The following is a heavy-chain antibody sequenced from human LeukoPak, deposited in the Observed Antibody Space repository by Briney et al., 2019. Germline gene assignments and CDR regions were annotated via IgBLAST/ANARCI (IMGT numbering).Heavy chain of an antibody. CDR3: ARGRWGSGSYYAHYYFDY. CDR1: GYTFTSYY. Sequence: ASVKVSCKASGYTFTSYYMHWVRQAPGQGLEWMGIINPSGGSASYAQKFQGRVTMTRDMSTSTVYMELSSLRSEDTAVYYCARGRWGSGSYYAHYYFDYWGQGTLVTVSS. D-gene: IGHD3-10*01. J-gene: IGHJ4*02. CDR2: INPSGGSA. V-gene: IGHV1-46*01.